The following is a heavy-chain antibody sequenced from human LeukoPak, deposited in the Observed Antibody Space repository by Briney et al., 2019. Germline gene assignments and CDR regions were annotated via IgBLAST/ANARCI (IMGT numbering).Heavy chain of an antibody. V-gene: IGHV4-34*01. CDR3: ARGFPVAPSY. Sequence: SETLSLTCAVYGGSFSGYYWSWIRQPPGKGLEWIGEINHSGSTNYSPSLKSRVTISVDASKNQFSLKLSSVIAADTAVYYCARGFPVAPSYWGQGTLVIVSS. D-gene: IGHD6-19*01. CDR2: INHSGST. CDR1: GGSFSGYY. J-gene: IGHJ4*02.